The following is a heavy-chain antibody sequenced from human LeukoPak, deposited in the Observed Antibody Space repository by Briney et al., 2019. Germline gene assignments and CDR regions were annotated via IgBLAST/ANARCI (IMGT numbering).Heavy chain of an antibody. CDR1: GGSISSFY. CDR3: ARAYGDYADFDY. Sequence: SETLSLTCTVSGGSISSFYWSWIRQPPGKGLEWIGYIYYSGSTNYNPSLKSRVTISVDTSKNQFSLKLSSVTAADTAVYYCARAYGDYADFDYWGQGTLVTVSS. D-gene: IGHD4-17*01. CDR2: IYYSGST. V-gene: IGHV4-59*01. J-gene: IGHJ4*02.